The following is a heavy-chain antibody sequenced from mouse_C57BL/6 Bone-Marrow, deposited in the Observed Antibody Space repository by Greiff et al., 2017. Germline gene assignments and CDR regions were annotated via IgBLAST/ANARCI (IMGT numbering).Heavy chain of an antibody. CDR2: IDPEDGET. D-gene: IGHD1-1*01. V-gene: IGHV14-2*01. Sequence: EVQLQPSGAELVKPGASVQLSCTASGFNIKDYYMHWVKQRTEQGLEWIGRIDPEDGETKSAPKFQGKATITADTSANTAYLQLSSLTSEDTAVYYCARSLLRAWFAYWGQGTLVTVSA. J-gene: IGHJ3*01. CDR3: ARSLLRAWFAY. CDR1: GFNIKDYY.